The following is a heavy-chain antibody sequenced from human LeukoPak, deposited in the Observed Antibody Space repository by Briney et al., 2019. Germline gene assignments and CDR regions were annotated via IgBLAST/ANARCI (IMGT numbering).Heavy chain of an antibody. D-gene: IGHD3-3*01. V-gene: IGHV3-15*01. CDR1: GFTFSNAW. CDR2: IKSKTDGGTT. Sequence: PGGSLRLSCAASGFTFSNAWMSWVRQAPGKGLEWVGRIKSKTDGGTTDYAAPVKGRFTISRDDSKNTLYLQMNSLKTEDTAVYYCTTGVRFLEWLSYYYYGMDVWGQGTTVTVSS. CDR3: TTGVRFLEWLSYYYYGMDV. J-gene: IGHJ6*02.